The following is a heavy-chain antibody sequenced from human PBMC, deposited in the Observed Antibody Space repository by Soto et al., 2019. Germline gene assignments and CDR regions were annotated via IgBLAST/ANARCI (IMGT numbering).Heavy chain of an antibody. J-gene: IGHJ6*02. D-gene: IGHD6-19*01. Sequence: QVTLKESGPVLVKPTETLTLTCTVSGFSLSNARMGVSWIRQPPGKALEWLAHIFSNDEKSYSTSLKSRLTIAKDTSKSQVVLTMTNMDPVDTATYYCARSQAGYSSGSGSIWWFYSGDGVASGYYYYGMDVWGQGTTVTVSS. CDR2: IFSNDEK. V-gene: IGHV2-26*01. CDR3: ARSQAGYSSGSGSIWWFYSGDGVASGYYYYGMDV. CDR1: GFSLSNARMG.